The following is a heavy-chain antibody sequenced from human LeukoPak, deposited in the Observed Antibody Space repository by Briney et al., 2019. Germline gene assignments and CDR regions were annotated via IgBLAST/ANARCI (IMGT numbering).Heavy chain of an antibody. CDR2: INPSGGST. D-gene: IGHD2/OR15-2a*01. V-gene: IGHV1-46*01. CDR3: ARAFRKDNYYYYGMDV. CDR1: GYTFTSYY. Sequence: GSVKVSCKASGYTFTSYYMHWVRQAPGQGLEWMGIINPSGGSTSYAQKFQGRVTMTRDTSTSTVYMELSSLRSEDTAVYYCARAFRKDNYYYYGMDVWGQGTTVTVSS. J-gene: IGHJ6*02.